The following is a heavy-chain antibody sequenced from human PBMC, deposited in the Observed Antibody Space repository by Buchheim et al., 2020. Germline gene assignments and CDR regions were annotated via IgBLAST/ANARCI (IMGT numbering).Heavy chain of an antibody. D-gene: IGHD3-22*01. CDR2: INHSGST. Sequence: QVQLQQWGAGLLKPSETLSLTCAVYGGSFSGYYWSWIRQRPGKGLEWIGEINHSGSTNYNPSLKSRVTIAVDTSKNQFSLKLSSVTAADTAVYYCARMVNSRDSFDDYDSSGYLPNDYWGQGTL. CDR3: ARMVNSRDSFDDYDSSGYLPNDY. CDR1: GGSFSGYY. J-gene: IGHJ4*02. V-gene: IGHV4-34*01.